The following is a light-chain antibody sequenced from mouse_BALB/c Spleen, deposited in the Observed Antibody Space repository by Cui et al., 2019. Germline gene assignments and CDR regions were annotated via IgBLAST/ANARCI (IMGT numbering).Light chain of an antibody. CDR2: NAN. CDR1: ENIYYS. J-gene: IGKJ1*01. Sequence: DIQMTQSPASLAASVVETITITCRANENIYYSLAWYQQKQGKSPQLLIYNANSLEDGVPSRFSGSGSGTQYSMKINSMQPEDTATYFCKQAYDVPWTFGGGTKLEIK. V-gene: IGKV12-38*01. CDR3: KQAYDVPWT.